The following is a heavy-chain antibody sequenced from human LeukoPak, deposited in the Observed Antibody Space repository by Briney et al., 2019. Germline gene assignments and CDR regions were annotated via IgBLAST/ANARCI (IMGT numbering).Heavy chain of an antibody. CDR1: GGTFSSYA. D-gene: IGHD6-13*01. J-gene: IGHJ6*03. CDR3: ARGAAAGTYYYYYMDV. CDR2: ISAYNGNT. Sequence: ASVKVSCKASGGTFSSYAISWVRQAPGQGLEWMGWISAYNGNTNYAQKLQGRVTMTTDTSTSTAYMELRSLRSDDTAVYYCARGAAAGTYYYYYMDVWGKGTTVTVSS. V-gene: IGHV1-18*01.